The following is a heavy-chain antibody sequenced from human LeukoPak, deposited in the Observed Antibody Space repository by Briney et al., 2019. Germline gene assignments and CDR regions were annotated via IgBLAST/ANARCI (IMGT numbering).Heavy chain of an antibody. Sequence: TSETLSLTCTVSGGSISSYYWSWIRQPPGKGLEWIGYIYYSGSTNYNPSLKSRVTISVDASKNQFSLKPSSVTAADTAVYYCASATVTTLPFFDLWGRGTLVTVSS. V-gene: IGHV4-59*08. D-gene: IGHD4-17*01. CDR3: ASATVTTLPFFDL. CDR2: IYYSGST. J-gene: IGHJ2*01. CDR1: GGSISSYY.